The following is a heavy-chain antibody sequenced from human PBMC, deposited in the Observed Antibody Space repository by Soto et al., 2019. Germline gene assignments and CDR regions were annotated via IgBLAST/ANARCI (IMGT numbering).Heavy chain of an antibody. J-gene: IGHJ4*02. CDR3: ARGQHGLDH. D-gene: IGHD2-8*01. CDR1: GFTFSTYA. Sequence: QMQLLESGGGVVQPGRSLRLSCAASGFTFSTYAMHWVRQPPGKGLEWVAVVSNDGRNKFYADSVRGRFTISRDNSKNTLYLEMDSLRVEDTSVFYCARGQHGLDHWGQGSLVLVSP. CDR2: VSNDGRNK. V-gene: IGHV3-30-3*01.